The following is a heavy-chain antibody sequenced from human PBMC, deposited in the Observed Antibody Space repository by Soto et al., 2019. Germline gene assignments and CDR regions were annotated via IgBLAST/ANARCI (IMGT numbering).Heavy chain of an antibody. D-gene: IGHD6-13*01. J-gene: IGHJ4*02. CDR1: GGSVSGYY. V-gene: IGHV4-34*01. Sequence: SETLSLTCAVHGGSVSGYYWRWIRQPPGKGLEWIGEINHSGSTNYNPSLKSRVTISVDTSKNQFSLKLSSVTAADTAVYYCARNIAAAGKGFDYWGQGTLDTVSS. CDR2: INHSGST. CDR3: ARNIAAAGKGFDY.